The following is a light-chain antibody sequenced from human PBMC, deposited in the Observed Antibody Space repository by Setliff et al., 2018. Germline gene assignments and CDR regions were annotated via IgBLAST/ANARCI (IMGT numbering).Light chain of an antibody. CDR2: DVT. V-gene: IGLV2-14*03. CDR3: SSYTVGSTLSV. J-gene: IGLJ1*01. Sequence: QSALAQPASVSGSPGQSITFSCTGSSSDVGGYDYVSRYQQHPGKAPKLLIYDVTNRPSGVSNRFSGSKSGNTASLTISGLQAEDEAEYFCSSYTVGSTLSVFGTGTKATV. CDR1: SSDVGGYDY.